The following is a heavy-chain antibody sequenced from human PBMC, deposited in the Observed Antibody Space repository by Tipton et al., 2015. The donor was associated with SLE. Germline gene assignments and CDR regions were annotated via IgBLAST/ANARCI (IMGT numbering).Heavy chain of an antibody. CDR2: ISWNGRST. Sequence: VQLVQSGGGLVQPGRSLRLSCVASGFTFDDYAVHWVRQAPGKGLEWVSGISWNGRSTVYADSVKGRFTISRDNAKNSLYLQMNSLKTEDTALYFCAKDLGQATAVSYFFAMDVWGQGTTVTVSS. CDR1: GFTFDDYA. CDR3: AKDLGQATAVSYFFAMDV. D-gene: IGHD6-13*01. J-gene: IGHJ6*02. V-gene: IGHV3-9*01.